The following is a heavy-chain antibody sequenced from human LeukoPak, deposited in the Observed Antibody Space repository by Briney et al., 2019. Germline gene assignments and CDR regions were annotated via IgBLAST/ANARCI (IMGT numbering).Heavy chain of an antibody. CDR2: IYTSGST. V-gene: IGHV4-4*09. Sequence: SETLSLTCTVSGGSISSYYWSWIRQPPGKGLEWIGYIYTSGSTNYNPPLKSRVTISVDTSQNQFSLKLSSVTAADTAVYYCARWGSSSFVPYFDYWGQGTLVTVSS. CDR3: ARWGSSSFVPYFDY. J-gene: IGHJ4*02. D-gene: IGHD6-6*01. CDR1: GGSISSYY.